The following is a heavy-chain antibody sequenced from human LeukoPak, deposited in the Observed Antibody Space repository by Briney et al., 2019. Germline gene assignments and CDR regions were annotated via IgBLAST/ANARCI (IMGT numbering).Heavy chain of an antibody. D-gene: IGHD5/OR15-5a*01. CDR1: GFNFNSFS. Sequence: GGSLRLSCAVSGFNFNSFSLHWVRQAPGQGLDWVAKTSYGGSKTRYADSVRGRFTISRDKSGNTLSLEMNDLRPEDTAVYYCASLREGPCVRFYYYMDVWGKGTTVTVSS. J-gene: IGHJ6*03. CDR3: ASLREGPCVRFYYYMDV. V-gene: IGHV3-30*03. CDR2: TSYGGSKT.